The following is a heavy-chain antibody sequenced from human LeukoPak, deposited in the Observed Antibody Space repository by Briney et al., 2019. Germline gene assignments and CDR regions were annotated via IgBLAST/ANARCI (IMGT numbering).Heavy chain of an antibody. Sequence: ASVKVSCKASGYTFINNWMHWVRQAPGQGLEWVGLINPTGTTTLYAQKFQGRVALTRDMSTSTDYMELRSLKSEDTAVYYCARDNSVGDIAWWFDPWGQGTLVTVSS. CDR3: ARDNSVGDIAWWFDP. CDR1: GYTFINNW. J-gene: IGHJ5*02. CDR2: INPTGTTT. D-gene: IGHD3-10*01. V-gene: IGHV1-46*01.